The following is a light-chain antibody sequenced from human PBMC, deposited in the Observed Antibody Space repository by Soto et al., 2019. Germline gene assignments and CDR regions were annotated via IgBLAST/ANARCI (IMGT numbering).Light chain of an antibody. CDR3: MQSTQLPPT. Sequence: FMMAHSPLSLPFTLVQPASISCSXSQILVYSDGDTYLSWFQQRPGQSPRRLLSQVSNRDSGVPDRFSGSGSGTDFTLEISRVETDDVGIYYCMQSTQLPPTFGQGTRLEI. CDR1: QILVYSDGDTY. V-gene: IGKV2-30*01. J-gene: IGKJ5*01. CDR2: QVS.